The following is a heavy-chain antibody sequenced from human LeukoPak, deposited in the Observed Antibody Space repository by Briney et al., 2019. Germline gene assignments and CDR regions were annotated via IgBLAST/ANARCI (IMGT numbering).Heavy chain of an antibody. J-gene: IGHJ4*02. V-gene: IGHV1-2*02. CDR1: GYTFTGYY. CDR2: IYPNSGGT. Sequence: GASVKVSCKASGYTFTGYYMHWVRQAPGQGLEWMGWIYPNSGGTGYAQNFQGRVTMTWDTSITTAYMELNRLTSDDTAVYYCAGEFPRTSGFDYWGQGSLVTVSS. D-gene: IGHD1-26*01. CDR3: AGEFPRTSGFDY.